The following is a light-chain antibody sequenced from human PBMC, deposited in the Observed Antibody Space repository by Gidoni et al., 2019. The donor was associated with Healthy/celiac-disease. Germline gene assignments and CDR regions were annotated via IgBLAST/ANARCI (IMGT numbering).Light chain of an antibody. CDR1: QSVLYSSNNKNY. CDR3: QQYYSTPPYT. CDR2: WAS. Sequence: DIVMTQYQHSLAVSLGGRATINCKSSQSVLYSSNNKNYLAWYQQQPGQPPKLLIYWASTRESGVPDRFSGSGSGTDFTLTISSLQAEDVAVYYCQQYYSTPPYTFGQGTKLEIK. J-gene: IGKJ2*01. V-gene: IGKV4-1*01.